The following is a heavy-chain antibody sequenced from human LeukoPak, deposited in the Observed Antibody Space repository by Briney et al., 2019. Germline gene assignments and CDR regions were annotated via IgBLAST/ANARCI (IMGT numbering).Heavy chain of an antibody. V-gene: IGHV1-2*02. CDR3: AREVVPPLRLGLGWFDP. CDR1: GYTFTGYY. Sequence: GASVKVSCKASGYTFTGYYMHWVRQAPGQGLEWMGWINPNSGGTNYAQKVQGRVTMTRGTSISTAYMELSRLRSDDTAVYYCAREVVPPLRLGLGWFDPWGQGTLVTVSS. CDR2: INPNSGGT. J-gene: IGHJ5*02. D-gene: IGHD2-2*01.